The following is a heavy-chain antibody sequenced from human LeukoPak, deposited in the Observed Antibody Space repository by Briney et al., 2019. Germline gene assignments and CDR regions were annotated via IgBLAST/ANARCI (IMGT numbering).Heavy chain of an antibody. J-gene: IGHJ4*02. V-gene: IGHV4-59*03. CDR3: ATYYSDSSAYVHYLDS. CDR2: VHYSGST. CDR1: GGYISGFY. Sequence: SETLSLTCTVSGGYISGFYWSWIRQPPEKGLEWIGYVHYSGSTNYNPSLKSRVIISVDSSKNQFSLKLSSVTAADTAVYYCATYYSDSSAYVHYLDSWGQGTLVTVSS. D-gene: IGHD3-22*01.